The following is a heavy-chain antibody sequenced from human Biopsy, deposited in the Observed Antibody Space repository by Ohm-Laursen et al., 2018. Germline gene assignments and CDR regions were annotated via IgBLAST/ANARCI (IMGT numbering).Heavy chain of an antibody. Sequence: PSETLSLTCPVSGGSFTGHYWSWIRQPPGKGLEWIGHISYTGYTSYNASLKSRVTISVDTSRNHFSLGLSSLTAADTAVYYCARGSNDFGGLYFPRWGQGTLLTVSS. J-gene: IGHJ4*02. CDR3: ARGSNDFGGLYFPR. CDR2: ISYTGYT. CDR1: GGSFTGHY. D-gene: IGHD4-23*01. V-gene: IGHV4-59*11.